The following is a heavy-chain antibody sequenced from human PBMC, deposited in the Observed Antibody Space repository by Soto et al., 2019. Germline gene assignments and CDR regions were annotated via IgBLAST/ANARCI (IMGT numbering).Heavy chain of an antibody. CDR1: RYSFTSYW. D-gene: IGHD6-25*01. CDR2: IYPGDSDT. CDR3: ARQAVYSSGWTS. J-gene: IGHJ5*02. Sequence: GESLKISCKGSRYSFTSYWIGWVRQMPGKGLELMGIIYPGDSDTRYSPSFQGQVIISADKSISTAYLQWSSLQASDSAVYYCARQAVYSSGWTSWGQGTLVTVSS. V-gene: IGHV5-51*01.